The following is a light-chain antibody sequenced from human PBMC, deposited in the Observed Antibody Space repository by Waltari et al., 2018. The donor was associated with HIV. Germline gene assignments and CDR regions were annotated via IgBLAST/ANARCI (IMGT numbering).Light chain of an antibody. Sequence: IQMTQSPSSLSASVGDRVTIACRTGQNIGNYLNWYQRKPGKAPKLLIYLASNLQDGVPSRFSGSGSGTDFTLTISSLEPEDFVIYYCQESTVDWTFGQGTKVEIK. V-gene: IGKV1-39*01. CDR2: LAS. CDR1: QNIGNY. J-gene: IGKJ1*01. CDR3: QESTVDWT.